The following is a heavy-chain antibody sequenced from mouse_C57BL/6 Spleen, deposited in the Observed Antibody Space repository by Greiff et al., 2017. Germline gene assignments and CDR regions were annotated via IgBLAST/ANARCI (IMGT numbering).Heavy chain of an antibody. D-gene: IGHD1-1*01. V-gene: IGHV5-17*01. CDR1: GFTFSDYG. Sequence: EVNVVESGGGLVKPGGSLKLSCAASGFTFSDYGMHWVRQAPEKGLEWVAYISSGSSTIYYADTVKGRFTISRDNAKNTLFLQMTSLGSEDTAMYYCARGYYYGSAGFAYWGQGTLVTVSA. J-gene: IGHJ3*01. CDR3: ARGYYYGSAGFAY. CDR2: ISSGSSTI.